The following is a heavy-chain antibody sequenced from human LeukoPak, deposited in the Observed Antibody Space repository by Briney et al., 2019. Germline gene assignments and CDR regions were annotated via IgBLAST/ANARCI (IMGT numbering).Heavy chain of an antibody. CDR1: GYTFTGYY. V-gene: IGHV1-2*02. Sequence: ASVKVSCKASGYTFTGYYMHWVRQAPGQGLEWMGWINPNSGGTNYAQKFQGRVTMTRDTSISTAYMELSRLRSDDTAVYYCARDLELESPGWFDPWGQGTLATVSS. CDR2: INPNSGGT. D-gene: IGHD1-26*01. J-gene: IGHJ5*02. CDR3: ARDLELESPGWFDP.